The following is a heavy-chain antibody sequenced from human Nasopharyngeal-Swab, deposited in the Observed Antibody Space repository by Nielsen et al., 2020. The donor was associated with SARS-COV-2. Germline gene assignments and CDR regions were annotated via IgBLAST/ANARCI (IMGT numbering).Heavy chain of an antibody. CDR2: IRSKTYGGAP. V-gene: IGHV3-49*01. J-gene: IGHJ3*02. CDR1: GFTFGDYA. CDR3: ARDNFWAFDI. Sequence: GESLKISCTTSGFTFGDYAMSWFRQAPGKGLEWVGFIRSKTYGGAPEYAASVKGRFTISRDGAESIAYLQMNSLETEDTGVYYCARDNFWAFDIWGQGTMVTVSS. D-gene: IGHD3-3*01.